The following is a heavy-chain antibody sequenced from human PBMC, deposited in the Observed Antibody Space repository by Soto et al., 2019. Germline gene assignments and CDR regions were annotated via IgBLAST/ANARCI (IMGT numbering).Heavy chain of an antibody. CDR2: INPSGGST. Sequence: ASVKVSCKASGYTFTICYRHWVRQAPGQGLEWMGIINPSGGSTSYAQKFQGRVTMTRDTSTSTVYMELSSLRSEDTAVYYCAYVWGSYRYRPGYAFDIWGQGTMVTVSS. D-gene: IGHD3-16*02. V-gene: IGHV1-46*03. CDR1: GYTFTICY. CDR3: AYVWGSYRYRPGYAFDI. J-gene: IGHJ3*02.